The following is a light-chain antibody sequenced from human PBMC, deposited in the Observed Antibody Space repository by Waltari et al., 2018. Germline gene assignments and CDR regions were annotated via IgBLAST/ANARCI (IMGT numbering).Light chain of an antibody. CDR3: SSYTSSTTSYV. V-gene: IGLV2-14*01. J-gene: IGLJ1*01. CDR1: STDVGGYDY. CDR2: DVS. Sequence: QSALTQPASESGSPGQSITISCTGTSTDVGGYDYVSWYQQHPGKAPRLMIFDVSKRPSGVSNRFSGSKSGNTASLSISGLQAEDEADYYCSSYTSSTTSYVFGTGTKVTVL.